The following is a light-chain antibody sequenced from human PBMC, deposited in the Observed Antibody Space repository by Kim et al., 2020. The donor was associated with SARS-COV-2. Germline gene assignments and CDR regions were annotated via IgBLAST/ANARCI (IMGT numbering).Light chain of an antibody. Sequence: EIVMTQSPATLSVSPGERATLSCRASQSITTNLAWYQQKPGQAPRLLMYGASTRATGIPARFSGSGSGTEFTLTICSLQSEDLAVYYCQHYNTLPLTFGGGTKLEI. V-gene: IGKV3D-15*01. CDR2: GAS. J-gene: IGKJ4*01. CDR3: QHYNTLPLT. CDR1: QSITTN.